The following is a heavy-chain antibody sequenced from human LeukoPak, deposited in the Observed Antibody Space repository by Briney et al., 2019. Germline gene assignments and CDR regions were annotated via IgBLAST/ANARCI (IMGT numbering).Heavy chain of an antibody. V-gene: IGHV1-18*01. CDR2: ISAYNGNT. CDR3: ARPSSTLGSWFDP. D-gene: IGHD3-16*01. Sequence: ASVKVSCKASGYTFTSYGISWVRQAPGQGLEWMGWISAYNGNTNYAQKLQGRVTMTTDTSTSTAYMELSSLRSEDTAVYYCARPSSTLGSWFDPWGQGTLVTVSS. J-gene: IGHJ5*02. CDR1: GYTFTSYG.